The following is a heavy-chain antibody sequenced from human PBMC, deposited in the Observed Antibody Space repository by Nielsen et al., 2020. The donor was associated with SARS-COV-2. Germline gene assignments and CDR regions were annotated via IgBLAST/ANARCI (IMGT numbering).Heavy chain of an antibody. CDR2: IYYSGST. CDR3: AREEQADAFDI. D-gene: IGHD1-26*01. J-gene: IGHJ3*02. V-gene: IGHV4-31*03. Sequence: SETLSLTCTVSGGSISSGGYYWSWIRQHPGKGLEWIGYIYYSGSTYYNPSLKSRVTISVDTSKNQFSLKLSSVTAADTAVYYCAREEQADAFDIWGRGTMVTVSS. CDR1: GGSISSGGYY.